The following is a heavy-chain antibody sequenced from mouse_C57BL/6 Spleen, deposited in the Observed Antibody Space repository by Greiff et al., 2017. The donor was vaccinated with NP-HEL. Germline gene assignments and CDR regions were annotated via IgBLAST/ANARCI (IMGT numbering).Heavy chain of an antibody. J-gene: IGHJ3*01. D-gene: IGHD1-1*01. Sequence: DVQLVESGGGLVQPGGSLSLSCAASGFTFTDYYMSWVRQPPGKALEWLGFIRNKANGYTTEYSASVKGRFTISRDTSQSILYLQMNALRAEDSATYYCARSSHYYGSSSLLAYWGQGTLVTVSA. CDR2: IRNKANGYTT. V-gene: IGHV7-3*01. CDR3: ARSSHYYGSSSLLAY. CDR1: GFTFTDYY.